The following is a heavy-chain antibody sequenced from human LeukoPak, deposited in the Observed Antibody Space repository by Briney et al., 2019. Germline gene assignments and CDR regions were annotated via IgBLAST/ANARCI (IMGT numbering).Heavy chain of an antibody. CDR1: GFTFSDYT. CDR3: ASDLHDRSWYGAH. D-gene: IGHD6-13*01. Sequence: GGSLRLSCAASGFTFSDYTMQWVRQAPGKGLEWVALLPPDGSYQYYADSLKGRFTISRDNFKNALYLQMNSLRLEDTAVYYCASDLHDRSWYGAHWGQGTLLSVSS. CDR2: LPPDGSYQ. J-gene: IGHJ4*02. V-gene: IGHV3-30*04.